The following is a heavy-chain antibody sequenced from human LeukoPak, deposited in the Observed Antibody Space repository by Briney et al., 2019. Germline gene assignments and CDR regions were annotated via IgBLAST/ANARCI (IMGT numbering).Heavy chain of an antibody. D-gene: IGHD5-24*01. J-gene: IGHJ4*02. Sequence: GGSLRLSCAASGFTFSGYWMHWVRQAPGKGLVWVSRINNDGSSTSYADSVKGRFTISRYNAKNTLYLQMKSLRAEDTAVYYCTREEDGYKYDFDYWGQGTLVTVSS. CDR2: INNDGSST. V-gene: IGHV3-74*01. CDR3: TREEDGYKYDFDY. CDR1: GFTFSGYW.